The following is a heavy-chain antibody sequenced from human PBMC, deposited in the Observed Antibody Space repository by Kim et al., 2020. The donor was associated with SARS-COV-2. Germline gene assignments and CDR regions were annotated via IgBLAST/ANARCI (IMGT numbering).Heavy chain of an antibody. V-gene: IGHV5-51*01. D-gene: IGHD6-6*01. CDR2: VNPADSTT. CDR3: ARHRRDVDARSLDY. CDR1: GYSFASYW. Sequence: GESLKISCKGSGYSFASYWIGWVRQMPGKGLEWMGIVNPADSTTKYSPSFQGQVSISADKSISTTYLQWSSLEASDTAIYYCARHRRDVDARSLDYWGQGTQVTVSS. J-gene: IGHJ4*02.